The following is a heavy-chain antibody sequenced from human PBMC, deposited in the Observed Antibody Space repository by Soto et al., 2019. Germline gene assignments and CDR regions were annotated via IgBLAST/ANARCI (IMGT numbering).Heavy chain of an antibody. Sequence: PSETLSLTCTVSGGSFSSFYCDWIRQPPGQGLEWIGYVYYSGTSYYNPSLKSRVIISVDTSKNECSLSLTSVTAADTAVYYCARGGVRYWFHPWGQGTLVTVSS. CDR2: VYYSGTS. V-gene: IGHV4-59*01. CDR3: ARGGVRYWFHP. CDR1: GGSFSSFY. J-gene: IGHJ5*02.